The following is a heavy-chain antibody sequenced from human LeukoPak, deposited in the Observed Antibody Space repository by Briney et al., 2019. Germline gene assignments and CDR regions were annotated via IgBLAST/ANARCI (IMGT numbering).Heavy chain of an antibody. CDR3: AFSSVYGGNLDY. CDR2: MNPNSGNT. J-gene: IGHJ4*02. CDR1: GYTLTSYD. V-gene: IGHV1-8*03. D-gene: IGHD4-23*01. Sequence: RASVKVSCKASGYTLTSYDINWVRQANGQGLEWMGWMNPNSGNTGYAQKFQGRVTITRNTSISTAYMELSSLRSEDTAVYYCAFSSVYGGNLDYWGQGTLVTVSS.